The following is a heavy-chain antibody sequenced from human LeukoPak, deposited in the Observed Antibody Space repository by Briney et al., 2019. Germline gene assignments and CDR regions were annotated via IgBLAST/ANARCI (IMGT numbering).Heavy chain of an antibody. V-gene: IGHV3-48*01. CDR2: ISNTGSPI. Sequence: GGSLRLSCAASGFTFSGSGMHWLRQAPGKGLEWVSHISNTGSPIYYADSVKARFTISRDNAKNSLWLQMSSLRADDTAVYFCVTDWPVWWGLGTLVTVSS. D-gene: IGHD3-16*01. J-gene: IGHJ4*02. CDR3: VTDWPVW. CDR1: GFTFSGSG.